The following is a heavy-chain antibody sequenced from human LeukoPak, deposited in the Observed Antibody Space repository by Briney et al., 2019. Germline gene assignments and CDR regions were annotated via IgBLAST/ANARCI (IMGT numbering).Heavy chain of an antibody. D-gene: IGHD6-13*01. J-gene: IGHJ4*02. CDR1: GFTFSSYS. CDR3: AKDPPQYSSSGLGFDY. Sequence: PGGSLRLSCAASGFTFSSYSMNWVRQAPGKGLEWVSAISGSGGSTYYADSVKGRFTISRDNSKNTLYLQMNSLRAEDTAVYYCAKDPPQYSSSGLGFDYWGQGTLVTVSS. CDR2: ISGSGGST. V-gene: IGHV3-23*01.